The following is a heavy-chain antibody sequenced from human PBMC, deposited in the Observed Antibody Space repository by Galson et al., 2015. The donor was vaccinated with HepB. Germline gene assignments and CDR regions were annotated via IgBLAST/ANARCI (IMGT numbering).Heavy chain of an antibody. D-gene: IGHD2-15*01. Sequence: SLKLSCTASGVTFSSYTINWVRQAPGQGLEWIGKIIRILGIANYAQTFQGRFTITADNSTSTAYMELNSLRAEDTAVYYCARVAMFRVLYDDAQSHNWIDPWGQGTLVTVSS. J-gene: IGHJ5*02. CDR2: IIRILGIA. CDR3: ARVAMFRVLYDDAQSHNWIDP. V-gene: IGHV1-69*02. CDR1: GVTFSSYT.